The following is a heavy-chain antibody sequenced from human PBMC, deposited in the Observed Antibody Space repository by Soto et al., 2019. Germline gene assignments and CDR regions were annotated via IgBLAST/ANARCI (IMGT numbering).Heavy chain of an antibody. Sequence: ASVKVSCKASGYSFTTHDITWLRQAPGKGLEWVGGISTDRGDTIYPQNLQGRVTMTTDSSTSTVYMELKSLRSDDTAVYYCARDDLNRGGKYFDYWGQGTLVTVSS. D-gene: IGHD2-15*01. CDR1: GYSFTTHD. CDR3: ARDDLNRGGKYFDY. J-gene: IGHJ4*02. CDR2: ISTDRGDT. V-gene: IGHV1-18*01.